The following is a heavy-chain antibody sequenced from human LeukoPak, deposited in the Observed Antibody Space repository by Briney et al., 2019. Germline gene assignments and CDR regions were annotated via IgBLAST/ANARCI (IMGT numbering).Heavy chain of an antibody. J-gene: IGHJ4*02. D-gene: IGHD3-22*01. CDR2: IIPIFGTA. V-gene: IGHV1-69*13. Sequence: GASVKVSCKASGGTFSSYAISWVRQAPGQGLEWMGGIIPIFGTANYAQKFQGRVTITADESTSTAYMELSSLRSEGTAVYYCASSSVRDDSSGYYYRDYWGQGTLVTVSS. CDR3: ASSSVRDDSSGYYYRDY. CDR1: GGTFSSYA.